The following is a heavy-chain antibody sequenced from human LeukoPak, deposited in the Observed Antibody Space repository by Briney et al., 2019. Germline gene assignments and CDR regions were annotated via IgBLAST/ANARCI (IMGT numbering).Heavy chain of an antibody. CDR1: GFTFSTYA. Sequence: PGRSLSLSCAASGFTFSTYAMHWVRQAPAKGLEWVAVIWYDRTNKYYADSVKGRFTISRDNSKNTLYLQMSSLRAEDTAVYYCARDRLTTVTTFHFDYWGQGTLVTVSS. CDR3: ARDRLTTVTTFHFDY. CDR2: IWYDRTNK. V-gene: IGHV3-33*01. J-gene: IGHJ4*02. D-gene: IGHD4-17*01.